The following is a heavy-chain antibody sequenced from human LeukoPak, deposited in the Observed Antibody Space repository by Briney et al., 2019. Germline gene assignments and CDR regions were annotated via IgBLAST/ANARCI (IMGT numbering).Heavy chain of an antibody. CDR1: GFTFSNAW. CDR3: TTRVTGDFGSYFDC. CDR2: IKSKTDGGTT. Sequence: PGGSLRLSCAASGFTFSNAWMSWVRQAPGKGLEWVGRIKSKTDGGTTDYAAPVKGRFTISRDDSKNTLYLQMNSLKTEDTAVYYCTTRVTGDFGSYFDCWGQGTLVTVSS. J-gene: IGHJ4*02. V-gene: IGHV3-15*01. D-gene: IGHD7-27*01.